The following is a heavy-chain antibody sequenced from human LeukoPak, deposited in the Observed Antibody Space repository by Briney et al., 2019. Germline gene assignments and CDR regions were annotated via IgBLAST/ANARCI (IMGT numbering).Heavy chain of an antibody. CDR3: ARESWGSGLYYYYYMDV. D-gene: IGHD3-16*01. CDR2: ISYDGSNK. J-gene: IGHJ6*03. Sequence: GGSLRLSCAASGFTFSSYAMHWVRQAPGKGLEWVAVISYDGSNKYYADSVKGRFTISRDNSKNTLYLQMNSLRAEDTAVYYCARESWGSGLYYYYYMDVWGKGTTVTVSS. CDR1: GFTFSSYA. V-gene: IGHV3-30-3*01.